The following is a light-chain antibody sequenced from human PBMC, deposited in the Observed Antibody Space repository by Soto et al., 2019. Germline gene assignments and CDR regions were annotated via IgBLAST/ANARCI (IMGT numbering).Light chain of an antibody. V-gene: IGLV2-18*02. CDR2: EVS. Sequence: QSALTQPPSVSGSPGQSVTISCTGTSSDVGNYNRVSWYQQPPGTAPKVIIYEVSNRPPVVPDRFSGSKSGNTASLTISWLQAEDEADYYCSSYTSSSTYVFGTGTKLTVL. CDR3: SSYTSSSTYV. J-gene: IGLJ1*01. CDR1: SSDVGNYNR.